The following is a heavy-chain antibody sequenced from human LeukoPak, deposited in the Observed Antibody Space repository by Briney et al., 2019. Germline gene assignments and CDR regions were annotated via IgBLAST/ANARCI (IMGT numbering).Heavy chain of an antibody. CDR2: IYTSGST. V-gene: IGHV4-61*08. CDR3: ARDSGYSYGPPYYYYYYMDV. Sequence: SETLSLTCTVSGGSISSGGYYWSWIRQHPGKGLEWIGYIYTSGSTNYNPSLKSRVTMSVDTSKNQFSLKLSSVTAADTAVYYCARDSGYSYGPPYYYYYYMDVWGKGTTVTVSS. J-gene: IGHJ6*03. CDR1: GGSISSGGYY. D-gene: IGHD5-18*01.